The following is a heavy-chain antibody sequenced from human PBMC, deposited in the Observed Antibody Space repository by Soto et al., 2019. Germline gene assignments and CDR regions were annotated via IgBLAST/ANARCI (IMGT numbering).Heavy chain of an antibody. CDR2: IKSKTDGGTT. J-gene: IGHJ4*02. V-gene: IGHV3-15*01. D-gene: IGHD3-10*01. CDR3: ANSRVSMVRGLIIIPNY. Sequence: GGSLRLSCAASGFTFSNAWMSWVRQAPGKGLEWVGRIKSKTDGGTTDYAAPVKGRFTISRDDSKNTLYLHMNSLRAEDTALYYCANSRVSMVRGLIIIPNYWGQGTLVTVSS. CDR1: GFTFSNAW.